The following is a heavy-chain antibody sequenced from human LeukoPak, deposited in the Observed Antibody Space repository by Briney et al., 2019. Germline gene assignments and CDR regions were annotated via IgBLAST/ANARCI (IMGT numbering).Heavy chain of an antibody. V-gene: IGHV4-39*01. Sequence: MPSETLSLTCTVSGGSISSSSYYWGWIRQPPGKGLEWIGSIYYSGSTYYNPSLKSRVTISVDTSKNQFSLKLSSVTAADTAVYYCARHRSGWLQSSFDYWGQGTLVTVSS. D-gene: IGHD5-24*01. CDR2: IYYSGST. J-gene: IGHJ4*02. CDR3: ARHRSGWLQSSFDY. CDR1: GGSISSSSYY.